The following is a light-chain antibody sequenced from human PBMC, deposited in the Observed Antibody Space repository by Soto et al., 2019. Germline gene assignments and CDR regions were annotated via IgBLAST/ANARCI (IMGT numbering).Light chain of an antibody. CDR2: DAS. J-gene: IGKJ1*01. Sequence: IVLMQAPATLSLSPGERATLSCRTSRSLSSDYLACYQQKPGQAPMLLFYDASRRATGTPDRFSVSGSGTDFTLPISRLEPGDFAAYYCHHYGESHRSFGKWAKVDLK. CDR1: RSLSSDY. V-gene: IGKV3D-20*02. CDR3: HHYGESHRS.